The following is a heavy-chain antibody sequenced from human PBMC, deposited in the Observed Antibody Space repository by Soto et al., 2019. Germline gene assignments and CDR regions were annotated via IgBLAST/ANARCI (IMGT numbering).Heavy chain of an antibody. CDR3: AGLFLEWLPFDY. CDR1: GFNFDYYG. J-gene: IGHJ4*02. D-gene: IGHD3-3*01. Sequence: GGSLILSCAASGFNFDYYGMHWVRQAPGKGLVWVSRINSDGSSTSYADSVKGRFTISRDNAKNTLYLQMNSLRAEDTAVYYCAGLFLEWLPFDYWGQGTLVTVSS. CDR2: INSDGSST. V-gene: IGHV3-74*01.